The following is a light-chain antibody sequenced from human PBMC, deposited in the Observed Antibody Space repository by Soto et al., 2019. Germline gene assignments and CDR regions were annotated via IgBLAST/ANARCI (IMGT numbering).Light chain of an antibody. Sequence: IVLTHSPGTLSPSPGARATLSCRASETVHSNYLAWYQQKRGQAPRLLIYGASRRATGIPDRFSGSGSGTDFTLTITRLEPEDFAVYYCQQRSNWITFGQGTRLEI. CDR2: GAS. CDR1: ETVHSNY. J-gene: IGKJ5*01. CDR3: QQRSNWIT. V-gene: IGKV3D-20*02.